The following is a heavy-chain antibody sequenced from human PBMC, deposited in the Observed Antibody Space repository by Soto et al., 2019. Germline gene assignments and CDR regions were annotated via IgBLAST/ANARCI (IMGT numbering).Heavy chain of an antibody. D-gene: IGHD3-10*01. J-gene: IGHJ3*02. Sequence: QVQLVQSGAEVKKPGASVKVSCKASGYTFTSYDINWVRQATGQGLEWMGWMNPNSGNTGYAQKFQGRVTMTRNTSISQAYMELSSLRSEDTAVYYCATLWFGELHDAFDIWGQGTIVTVSS. V-gene: IGHV1-8*01. CDR1: GYTFTSYD. CDR3: ATLWFGELHDAFDI. CDR2: MNPNSGNT.